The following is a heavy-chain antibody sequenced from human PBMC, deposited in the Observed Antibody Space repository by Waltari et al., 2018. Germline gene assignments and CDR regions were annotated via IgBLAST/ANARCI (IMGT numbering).Heavy chain of an antibody. CDR3: ARDRCNSTSCLSRGAFDI. D-gene: IGHD2-2*01. Sequence: QVQLQESGPGLVKPSETLSLTCTVSGGSISSYYWSWVRQPAGKGLEWIGRIYASGSTNYNPSLGSGVTMSVDTSKNHFSLRLTSVTAADTAVYYCARDRCNSTSCLSRGAFDIWGQGTMVTVSS. CDR2: IYASGST. CDR1: GGSISSYY. J-gene: IGHJ3*02. V-gene: IGHV4-4*07.